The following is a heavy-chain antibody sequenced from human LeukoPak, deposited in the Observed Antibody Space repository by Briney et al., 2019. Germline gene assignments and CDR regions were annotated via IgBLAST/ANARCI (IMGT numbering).Heavy chain of an antibody. CDR1: GGSISSSSYY. Sequence: PSETLCLTCTVSGGSISSSSYYWGWIRQPPGKGLEWIGSIYYSGSTYYNPSLKSRVTISVDTSKNQFSLKLSSVTAADTAVYYCARAKRNGFDIWGQGTMVTVSS. CDR2: IYYSGST. V-gene: IGHV4-39*01. J-gene: IGHJ3*02. CDR3: ARAKRNGFDI.